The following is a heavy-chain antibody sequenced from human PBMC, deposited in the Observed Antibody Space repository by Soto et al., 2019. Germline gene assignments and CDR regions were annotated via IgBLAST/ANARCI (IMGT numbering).Heavy chain of an antibody. Sequence: KLPETLSLTRTVSGGSISSYHWSWSRRSPGKGLEWIGYVFYTGSTKYNPALKRRVTISVDTSKNQFSLKLSSVSAADTGLYYCARSYSGTFYGYDTWGQGILVTVSS. CDR2: VFYTGST. V-gene: IGHV4-59*01. J-gene: IGHJ5*02. CDR3: ARSYSGTFYGYDT. D-gene: IGHD1-26*01. CDR1: GGSISSYH.